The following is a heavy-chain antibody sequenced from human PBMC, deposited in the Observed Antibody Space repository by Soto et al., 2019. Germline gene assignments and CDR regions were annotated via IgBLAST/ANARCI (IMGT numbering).Heavy chain of an antibody. Sequence: QAQLVQSGAEMKKPGASVKVSCKATGYTFSAYTMNWVRQAPGQSLEWMGWINAGSGNTKYSQNFQGRVSITRDTSASTVYMELTGLTSEDTAVYYCARDTETLGPRANDALDIWGQGTMVXVSS. CDR2: INAGSGNT. CDR1: GYTFSAYT. D-gene: IGHD3-3*02. CDR3: ARDTETLGPRANDALDI. V-gene: IGHV1-3*01. J-gene: IGHJ3*02.